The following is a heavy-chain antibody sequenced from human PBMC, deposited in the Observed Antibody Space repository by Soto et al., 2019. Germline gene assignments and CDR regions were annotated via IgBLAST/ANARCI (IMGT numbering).Heavy chain of an antibody. D-gene: IGHD6-19*01. CDR2: IYHSGST. CDR1: GGSISSGGDS. CDR3: ARAGGLGAVAVDY. J-gene: IGHJ4*02. Sequence: SEPLSLSWKVSGGSISSGGDSWSWIRQPPGKGLEWIGYIYHSGSTYYNPSLKSRVTISVDRSKNQFSLKLSSVTAADTAVYYCARAGGLGAVAVDYWGQGTLVTVSS. V-gene: IGHV4-30-2*01.